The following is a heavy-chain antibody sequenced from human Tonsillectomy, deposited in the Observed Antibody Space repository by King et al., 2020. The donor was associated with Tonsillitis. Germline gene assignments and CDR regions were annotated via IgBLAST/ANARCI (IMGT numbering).Heavy chain of an antibody. J-gene: IGHJ3*02. CDR1: GFLLSDYW. D-gene: IGHD3-22*01. Sequence: EVQLGESGGGLVQPGGSLRLSCTASGFLLSDYWMTWVRQAPGKGLEWVANIKQDGSRKNYVDSVEGRFTISRDNAEDSVYLQMNSLRAEDTAVYYCTRDVTPYDVNFYCDGLDIWGQGTMVTVSS. CDR2: IKQDGSRK. V-gene: IGHV3-7*03. CDR3: TRDVTPYDVNFYCDGLDI.